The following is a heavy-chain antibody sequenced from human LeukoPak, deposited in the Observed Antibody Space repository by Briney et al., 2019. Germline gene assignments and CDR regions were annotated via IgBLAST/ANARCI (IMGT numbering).Heavy chain of an antibody. V-gene: IGHV4-30-2*01. CDR1: GGSISSGGYY. D-gene: IGHD6-19*01. CDR3: ANDSSGWSRAFDI. J-gene: IGHJ3*02. Sequence: PSETLSLTCTVSGGSISSGGYYWSWIRQPPGKGLEWIGYIYHSGSTYYNPSLKSRVTISVDRSKNQFSLKLSSVTAADTAVYYCANDSSGWSRAFDIWGQGTMVTVSS. CDR2: IYHSGST.